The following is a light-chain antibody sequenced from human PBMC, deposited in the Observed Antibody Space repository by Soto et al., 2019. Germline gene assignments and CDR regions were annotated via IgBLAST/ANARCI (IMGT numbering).Light chain of an antibody. V-gene: IGLV2-14*01. CDR1: RSDVGAYDY. CDR3: SSNRSESTRV. CDR2: EVT. J-gene: IGLJ1*01. Sequence: QSALTQPASVSGSPGQSIAISCTCTRSDVGAYDYVSWYQQHPDKVPKLMNYEVTTRPSGVSSRFSGSKSGNTASLTISGLQAEDEADYYCSSNRSESTRVFGTGTKVTVL.